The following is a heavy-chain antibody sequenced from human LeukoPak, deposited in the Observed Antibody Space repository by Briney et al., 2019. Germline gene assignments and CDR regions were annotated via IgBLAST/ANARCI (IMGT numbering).Heavy chain of an antibody. CDR3: ARADGYSYSYGRFDY. J-gene: IGHJ4*02. CDR1: GGSISSGAYY. CDR2: IYYSGST. Sequence: PSQTLSLTCSVSGGSISSGAYYWSWIRQHPGKGLEWIGYIYYSGSTYYNPSLKSRVTISVDTSKNQFSLKLSSVTAADTAVYYCARADGYSYSYGRFDYWGPGTLVTVSS. V-gene: IGHV4-31*03. D-gene: IGHD5-18*01.